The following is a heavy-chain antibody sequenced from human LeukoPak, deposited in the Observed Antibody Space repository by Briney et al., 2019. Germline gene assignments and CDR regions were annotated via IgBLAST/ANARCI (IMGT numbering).Heavy chain of an antibody. V-gene: IGHV4-61*08. CDR1: GGSIITTDYY. D-gene: IGHD3-22*01. J-gene: IGHJ4*02. CDR3: ARGRYDSSGYLFDY. CDR2: IYYSGST. Sequence: SETLSLTCTVSGGSIITTDYYWGWIRQPPGKGLEWIGYIYYSGSTNYNPSLKSRVTISVDTSKNQFSLKLSSVTAADTAVYYCARGRYDSSGYLFDYWGQGTLVTVSS.